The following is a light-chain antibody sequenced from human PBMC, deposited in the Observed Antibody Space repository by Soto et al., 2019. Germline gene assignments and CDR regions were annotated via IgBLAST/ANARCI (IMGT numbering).Light chain of an antibody. V-gene: IGKV3-20*01. Sequence: ETVLTQSPGTVSLSPGERATLTCRTSQSVNINYLAWYQQKPGQAPRLLIYGVFNRATGIPDRFSGSGSGTDFTLTISGLEPEDSAVYYCQHYDGSPRTFGQGTKLEIK. J-gene: IGKJ2*01. CDR3: QHYDGSPRT. CDR2: GVF. CDR1: QSVNINY.